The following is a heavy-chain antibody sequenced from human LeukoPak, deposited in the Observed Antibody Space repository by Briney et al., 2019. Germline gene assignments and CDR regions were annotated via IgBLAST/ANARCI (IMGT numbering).Heavy chain of an antibody. Sequence: PGGSLRLSCAASGFTFSSYWMHWVRQAPGKGLVWVSRINSDGSSTSYADSVKGRFTISRDNAKNMLYLQMNSLRAEDTAVYYCARETAHYYDSSGYIDYWGQGTLVTVSS. J-gene: IGHJ4*02. CDR1: GFTFSSYW. CDR2: INSDGSST. V-gene: IGHV3-74*01. CDR3: ARETAHYYDSSGYIDY. D-gene: IGHD3-22*01.